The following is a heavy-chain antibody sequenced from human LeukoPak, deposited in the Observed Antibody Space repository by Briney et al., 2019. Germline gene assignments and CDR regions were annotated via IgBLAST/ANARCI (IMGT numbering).Heavy chain of an antibody. J-gene: IGHJ3*02. CDR3: ARTMGSIAAPPGAFDI. V-gene: IGHV3-7*01. CDR1: GFTFGSYW. Sequence: GGSLRLSCAASGFTFGSYWMSWVRQAPGKGLEWVANIKQDGSEKYYVDSVKGRFTISRDNAKNSLYLQMNSLRAEDTAVYYCARTMGSIAAPPGAFDIWGQGTMVTVSS. D-gene: IGHD6-6*01. CDR2: IKQDGSEK.